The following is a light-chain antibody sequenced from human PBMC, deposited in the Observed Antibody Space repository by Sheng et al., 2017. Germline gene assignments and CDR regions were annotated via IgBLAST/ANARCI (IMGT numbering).Light chain of an antibody. J-gene: IGKJ3*01. Sequence: IRMTQSPSSLSASVGDRVTITCQASQDIRNYVSWYHQKSGEAPKLLIYDASNLETGVPSRFSGSGYGIEFTLIISSLQPDDIGTYFCQQYDNVLFSFGPGTKVDVK. CDR1: QDIRNY. V-gene: IGKV1-33*01. CDR3: QQYDNVLFS. CDR2: DAS.